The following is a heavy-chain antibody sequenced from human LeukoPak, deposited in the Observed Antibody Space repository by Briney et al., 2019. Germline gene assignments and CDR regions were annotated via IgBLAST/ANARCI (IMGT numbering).Heavy chain of an antibody. D-gene: IGHD1-26*01. V-gene: IGHV3-48*03. CDR3: ARDKGSDGIDL. CDR1: GFIFSDYE. Sequence: GGSLRRSCAASGFIFSDYEMNWVRQAPGKGLEWVAYIRSGGTTISYADSVKGPFTIARDNAKNSLYLQMNSLRDEDTALYYCARDKGSDGIDLWGQGTPVTVSS. CDR2: IRSGGTTI. J-gene: IGHJ4*02.